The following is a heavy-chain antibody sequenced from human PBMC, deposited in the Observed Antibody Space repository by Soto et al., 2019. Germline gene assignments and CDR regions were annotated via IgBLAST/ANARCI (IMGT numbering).Heavy chain of an antibody. V-gene: IGHV3-30-3*01. J-gene: IGHJ4*02. CDR2: ISYDGSNK. D-gene: IGHD6-19*01. CDR1: GFTFSSYA. CDR3: ARVAGTSAPF. Sequence: QVQLVESGGGVVQPGRSLRLSCAASGFTFSSYAMHWVRQAPCKGLEWVAVISYDGSNKYYADSVKGRFTISRDNSKNTLYLQMNSLRAEDTAVYYCARVAGTSAPFWGQGTLVTVSS.